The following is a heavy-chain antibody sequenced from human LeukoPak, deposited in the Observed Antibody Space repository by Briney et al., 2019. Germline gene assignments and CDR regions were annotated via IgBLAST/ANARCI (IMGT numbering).Heavy chain of an antibody. CDR2: INHSSTA. Sequence: SETLSLTCAVYGGSFSRYYWSWIRQPPGKGLEWIAEINHSSTANYNPSLNSRLTISVDTSKNQFSLKLSSVTAADTAVYYCARGPPGVGATPDYWGQGTLVTVSS. D-gene: IGHD1-26*01. V-gene: IGHV4-34*01. CDR3: ARGPPGVGATPDY. J-gene: IGHJ4*02. CDR1: GGSFSRYY.